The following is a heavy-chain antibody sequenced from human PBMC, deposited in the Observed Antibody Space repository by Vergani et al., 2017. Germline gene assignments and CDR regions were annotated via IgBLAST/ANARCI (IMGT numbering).Heavy chain of an antibody. Sequence: QLQLQESGPGLVKPSETLSLTCTVSGGSISSSSYYWGWIRQPPGKGLEWIGSIYYSGSTYYNPSLKSRVTMSVDTSKNQFSLKLSSVTAADTAVYYCARALTTGSLDFQHWGQGTLVTVSS. V-gene: IGHV4-39*07. CDR3: ARALTTGSLDFQH. CDR2: IYYSGST. D-gene: IGHD2/OR15-2a*01. CDR1: GGSISSSSYY. J-gene: IGHJ1*01.